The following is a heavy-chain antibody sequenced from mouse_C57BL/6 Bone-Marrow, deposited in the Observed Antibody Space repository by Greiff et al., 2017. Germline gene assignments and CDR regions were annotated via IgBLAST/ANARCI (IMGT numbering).Heavy chain of an antibody. J-gene: IGHJ2*01. CDR1: GFTFTDYY. Sequence: EVQRVESGGGLVQPGGSLSLSCAASGFTFTDYYMSWVRQPPGKALEWLGFIRNKANGYTTEYSASVKGRFTISRDNSQSILYLQMNALRAEDSATYYCARSRRSYFDYWGQGTTLTVSS. V-gene: IGHV7-3*01. D-gene: IGHD2-12*01. CDR3: ARSRRSYFDY. CDR2: IRNKANGYTT.